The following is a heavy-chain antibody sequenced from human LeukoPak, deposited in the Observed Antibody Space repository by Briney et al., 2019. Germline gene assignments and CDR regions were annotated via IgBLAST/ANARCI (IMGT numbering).Heavy chain of an antibody. D-gene: IGHD5-18*01. CDR1: GGTFSSYA. Sequence: SVKVSCKASGGTFSSYAISWVRQAPGQGLEWMGGIIPIFGTANYAQKFQGRVTITADKSTSTAYMELSSLRSEDTAVYYCAAGYSYGYFDYWGQGTLVTVSS. CDR3: AAGYSYGYFDY. CDR2: IIPIFGTA. V-gene: IGHV1-69*06. J-gene: IGHJ4*02.